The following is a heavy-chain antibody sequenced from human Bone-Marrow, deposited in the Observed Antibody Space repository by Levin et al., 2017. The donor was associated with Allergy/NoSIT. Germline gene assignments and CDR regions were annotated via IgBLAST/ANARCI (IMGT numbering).Heavy chain of an antibody. CDR3: RTTLDCSSTSWTANLDY. V-gene: IGHV3-7*01. Sequence: GGSLRLSCAASGFTFSSYWMSWVRQAPGKGLEWVANIKQDGSEKYYVDSVKGRFTISRDNAKNSLYLQMNSLRAEDTAVYYCRTTLDCSSTSWTANLDYWGQGTLVTVSS. J-gene: IGHJ4*02. CDR2: IKQDGSEK. D-gene: IGHD2-2*01. CDR1: GFTFSSYW.